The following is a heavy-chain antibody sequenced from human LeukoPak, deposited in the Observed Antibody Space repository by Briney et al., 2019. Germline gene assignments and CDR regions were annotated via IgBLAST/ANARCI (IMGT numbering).Heavy chain of an antibody. Sequence: SETLSLTCGVSGGSITTTNWWTWVRQPPGKGLEWIGEVHLDGRTNYNPSLESRLTISVDLSENHIPLRLTSVTAADTAVYYCAREGGFYRPLDYSGQGTLVTASA. CDR1: GGSITTTNW. J-gene: IGHJ4*02. CDR3: AREGGFYRPLDY. V-gene: IGHV4-4*02. CDR2: VHLDGRT. D-gene: IGHD3-3*01.